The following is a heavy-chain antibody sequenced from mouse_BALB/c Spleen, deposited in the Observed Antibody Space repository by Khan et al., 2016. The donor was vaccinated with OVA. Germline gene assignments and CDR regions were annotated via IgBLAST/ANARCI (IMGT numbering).Heavy chain of an antibody. J-gene: IGHJ2*01. CDR1: GFNIKDYY. CDR3: PISVLHYFDY. Sequence: EVELVESGTELVRPGALVRLSCTASGFNIKDYYIHWVKQRPDQGLEWIGWIDPENGKTIYDPKFQGKASITAETSSNTVSLQRSSLTSEDTAVYYCPISVLHYFDYWGQGTTLTVSS. V-gene: IGHV14-1*02. CDR2: IDPENGKT.